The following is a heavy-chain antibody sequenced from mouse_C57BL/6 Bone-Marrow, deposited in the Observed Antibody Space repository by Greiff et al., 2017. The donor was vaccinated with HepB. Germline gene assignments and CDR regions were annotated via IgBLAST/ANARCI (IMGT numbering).Heavy chain of an antibody. D-gene: IGHD2-5*01. V-gene: IGHV5-9*01. CDR2: ISGGGGIT. Sequence: EVHLVESGGGLVKPGGSLKLSCAASGFTFSSYTMSWVRQTPEKRLEWVATISGGGGITYYPDSVKGRFTISRDNAKNTLYLQMSSLRSEDTALYYCARQDSNSFAYWGQGTLVTVSA. CDR1: GFTFSSYT. CDR3: ARQDSNSFAY. J-gene: IGHJ3*01.